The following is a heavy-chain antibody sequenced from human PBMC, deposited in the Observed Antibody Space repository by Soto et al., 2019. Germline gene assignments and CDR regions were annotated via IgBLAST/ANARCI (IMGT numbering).Heavy chain of an antibody. V-gene: IGHV4-39*07. D-gene: IGHD6-13*01. J-gene: IGHJ5*02. CDR1: GGSISSSTYY. CDR2: IYYTGST. CDR3: ARNAIQGYSRNNWFDP. Sequence: SETLSLTCIVSGGSISSSTYYWGWIRQPPGKGLEWIGRIYYTGSTNYNPSLKSRVTISVDTSKNQFSLKLSSVTAADTAVYYCARNAIQGYSRNNWFDPWGQGTLVTVSS.